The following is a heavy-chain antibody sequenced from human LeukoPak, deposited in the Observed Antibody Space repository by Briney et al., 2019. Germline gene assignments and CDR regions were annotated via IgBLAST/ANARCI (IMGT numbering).Heavy chain of an antibody. J-gene: IGHJ4*02. D-gene: IGHD2-15*01. CDR3: TREQDREAAATVVGDY. CDR2: ISTRTYI. V-gene: IGHV3-48*03. CDR1: GFTFSRFE. Sequence: GGSLRLSCVASGFTFSRFEMNWVRQAPGKGLEWISHISTRTYIAYADSVKGRFTISRDNAKNSLYLEMNSLRAEDTAVYYCTREQDREAAATVVGDYWGQGALATVSS.